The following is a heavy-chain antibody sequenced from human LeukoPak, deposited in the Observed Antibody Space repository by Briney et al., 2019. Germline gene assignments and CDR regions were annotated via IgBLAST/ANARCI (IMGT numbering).Heavy chain of an antibody. CDR1: GYTFTSYD. D-gene: IGHD3-22*01. J-gene: IGHJ3*02. CDR3: ARPYDSSGYYYSDAFDI. Sequence: ALVKVSCKASGYTFTSYDINWVRQATGQGLEWMGWMNPNSGNTGYAQKFQGRVTMTRNTSISTAYTELSSLRSEDTAVYYCARPYDSSGYYYSDAFDIWGQGTMVTVSS. V-gene: IGHV1-8*01. CDR2: MNPNSGNT.